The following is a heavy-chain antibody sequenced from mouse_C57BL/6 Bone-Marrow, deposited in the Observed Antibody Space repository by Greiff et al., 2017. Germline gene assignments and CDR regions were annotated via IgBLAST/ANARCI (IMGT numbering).Heavy chain of an antibody. CDR3: VSDGNYENYYAMDY. D-gene: IGHD2-1*01. Sequence: EVQLQESGGGLVQPKGSLKLSCAASGFSFNTYAMNWVRQAPGKGLEWVARIRSKSNNYATYYADSVKDRFTISRDDSESMLYLQMNNLKTEDTAMYYCVSDGNYENYYAMDYWGQGTSVTVSS. J-gene: IGHJ4*01. CDR2: IRSKSNNYAT. CDR1: GFSFNTYA. V-gene: IGHV10-1*01.